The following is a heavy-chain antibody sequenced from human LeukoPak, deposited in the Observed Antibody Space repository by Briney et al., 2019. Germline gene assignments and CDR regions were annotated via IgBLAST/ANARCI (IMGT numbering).Heavy chain of an antibody. CDR1: GFTFRDYW. V-gene: IGHV3-74*01. J-gene: IGHJ4*02. D-gene: IGHD1-7*01. CDR2: INGDETSR. CDR3: ARDRAERNWTYHTLFDY. Sequence: GGSLRLSCTASGFTFRDYWMHWIRQTPREGLVWVSRINGDETSRAYADSVEGRFTISRDNAKNTLYLQIDSLRAEDSAIYYCARDRAERNWTYHTLFDYWGQGTLVTVSS.